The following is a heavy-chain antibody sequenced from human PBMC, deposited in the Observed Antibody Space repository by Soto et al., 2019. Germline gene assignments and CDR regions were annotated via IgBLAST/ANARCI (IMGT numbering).Heavy chain of an antibody. CDR2: ISGSGGST. CDR1: GFTFSSYA. Sequence: EVQLLESGGGLVQPGGSLRLSCAASGFTFSSYAMSWVRQAPGKGLEWVSAISGSGGSTYYADSVKGRFTISRDNSKNTLYLQMNSLRAEDTAVYYCAKGMYYYDSSGYPTTGAFDIWGQGTMVTVSS. J-gene: IGHJ3*02. CDR3: AKGMYYYDSSGYPTTGAFDI. V-gene: IGHV3-23*01. D-gene: IGHD3-22*01.